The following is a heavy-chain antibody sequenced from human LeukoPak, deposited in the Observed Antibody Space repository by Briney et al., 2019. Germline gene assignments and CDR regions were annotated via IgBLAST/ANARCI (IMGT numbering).Heavy chain of an antibody. CDR3: AKQSWYQLLSWFDP. CDR1: GFTFSNYA. J-gene: IGHJ5*02. CDR2: ISGSGYST. D-gene: IGHD2-2*01. Sequence: PGGSLRLSCEASGFTFSNYAMSWVRQAPGKGLEWVSSISGSGYSTYYADSVKGRFTISRDNSKNTLYLQINSLRAEDTAVYYCAKQSWYQLLSWFDPWGQGTLVTVSS. V-gene: IGHV3-23*01.